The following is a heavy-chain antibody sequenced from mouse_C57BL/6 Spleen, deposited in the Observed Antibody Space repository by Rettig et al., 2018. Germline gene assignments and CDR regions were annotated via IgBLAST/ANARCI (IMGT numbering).Heavy chain of an antibody. Sequence: EVQLQQSGPELVKPGASVKISCKTSGYTFTDYYINWVKPSHGKRLEWIGDINPNNGGTNYNQKFKGKATLTVDKSSSTAYMELRSLTSEDSAVYYCARSYYGSRRWYFDVWGTGTTVTVSS. CDR3: ARSYYGSRRWYFDV. CDR1: GYTFTDYY. V-gene: IGHV1-26*01. D-gene: IGHD1-1*01. J-gene: IGHJ1*03. CDR2: INPNNGGT.